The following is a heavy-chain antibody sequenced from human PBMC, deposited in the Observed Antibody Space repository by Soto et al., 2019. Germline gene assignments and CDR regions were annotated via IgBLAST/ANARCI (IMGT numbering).Heavy chain of an antibody. CDR3: ARSEEYYDFWSGYYYYGMDV. CDR2: ISSSSSYI. V-gene: IGHV3-21*01. J-gene: IGHJ6*02. D-gene: IGHD3-3*01. Sequence: GGSLRLSCAASGFTFSSYSMNWVRQAPGKGLEWVSSISSSSSYIYYADSVKGRFTISRDNAKNSLYLQMNSLRAEDTAVYCCARSEEYYDFWSGYYYYGMDVWGQGTTVTVSS. CDR1: GFTFSSYS.